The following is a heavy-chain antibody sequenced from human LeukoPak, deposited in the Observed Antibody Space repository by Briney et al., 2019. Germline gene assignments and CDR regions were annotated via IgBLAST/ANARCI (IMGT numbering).Heavy chain of an antibody. Sequence: PGGSLRLSCAASGFTFSHFWMSWVRQAPGKGLEWVSAISGSGGSTYYADSVKGRFTISRDNSKNTLYLQMNSLRAEDTAVYYCAKAEVYDFWSGYYHDYFDYWGQGTLVTVSS. D-gene: IGHD3-3*01. CDR1: GFTFSHFW. CDR3: AKAEVYDFWSGYYHDYFDY. J-gene: IGHJ4*02. V-gene: IGHV3-23*01. CDR2: ISGSGGST.